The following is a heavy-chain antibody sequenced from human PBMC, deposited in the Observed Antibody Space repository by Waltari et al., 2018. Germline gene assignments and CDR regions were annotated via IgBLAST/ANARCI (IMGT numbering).Heavy chain of an antibody. Sequence: LNCTVSGGSLSSHYWSWIRQPPGKGLEWIGYIYYSGSTNYNPSLKSRVTLSINTSKNQFSLKLTSVTAADTAVYYCASLGRYTWNYYAFDVWGQGTKVTVSS. D-gene: IGHD1-7*01. V-gene: IGHV4-59*11. J-gene: IGHJ3*01. CDR1: GGSLSSHY. CDR2: IYYSGST. CDR3: ASLGRYTWNYYAFDV.